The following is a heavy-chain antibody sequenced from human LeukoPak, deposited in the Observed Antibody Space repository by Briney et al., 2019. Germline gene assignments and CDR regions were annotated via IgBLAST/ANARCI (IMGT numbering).Heavy chain of an antibody. D-gene: IGHD2-15*01. CDR2: IDPSGGST. V-gene: IGHV1-46*01. CDR1: GYTFTIYY. CDR3: ARNSGSGFDY. J-gene: IGHJ4*02. Sequence: GASVTVSFKASGYTFTIYYIVWVRQAPGQGLEWMGRIDPSGGSTSYAQKFQGRVTMTRGTSTSTVYMELSSLRSEDTAVYYCARNSGSGFDYWGQGTLVTVSA.